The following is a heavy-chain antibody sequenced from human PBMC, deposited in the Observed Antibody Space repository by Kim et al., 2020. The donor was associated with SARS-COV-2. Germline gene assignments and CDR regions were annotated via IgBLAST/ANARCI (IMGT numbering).Heavy chain of an antibody. V-gene: IGHV3-30*18. CDR2: ISYDGSNK. J-gene: IGHJ4*02. D-gene: IGHD4-17*01. Sequence: GGSLRLSCAASGFTFSSYGMHWVRQAPGKGLEWVAVISYDGSNKYHADSVKGRFTISRDSSKNTLYLQMNSLRAEDTAVYYCAKAGGDDYGDQVDYWGQGTLVTVSS. CDR3: AKAGGDDYGDQVDY. CDR1: GFTFSSYG.